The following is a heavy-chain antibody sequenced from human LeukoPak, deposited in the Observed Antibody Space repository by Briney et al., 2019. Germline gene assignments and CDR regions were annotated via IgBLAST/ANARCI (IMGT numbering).Heavy chain of an antibody. J-gene: IGHJ4*02. V-gene: IGHV3-15*01. CDR1: GFTFSNAW. CDR2: IIMKADGATT. CDR3: TTDPLVNDIGGASRGY. Sequence: GGSLRLSCAASGFTFSNAWMSWGRQAPGKGLEWVGRIIMKADGATTDYAAPVNGRFIISRDDSKNTLDLQMNSLKTENIAVYYCTTDPLVNDIGGASRGYRGQGTLVTVSS. D-gene: IGHD1-26*01.